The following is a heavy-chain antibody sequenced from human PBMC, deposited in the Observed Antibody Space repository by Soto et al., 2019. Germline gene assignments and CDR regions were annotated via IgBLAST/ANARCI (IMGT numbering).Heavy chain of an antibody. CDR2: VYYTGDT. D-gene: IGHD4-17*01. CDR3: VRQGIDYLHGLVDV. V-gene: IGHV4-59*08. Sequence: QVQLQQSGPRLVKPSEPLSLTCTVSSGPDRSHNWGWIRQPPGRGLEWIGYVYYTGDTAYNPSLRGRVTISADTSTNDISLTLNSVTAADTAVYYCVRQGIDYLHGLVDVGGQGTTVSVSS. CDR1: SGPDRSHN. J-gene: IGHJ6*02.